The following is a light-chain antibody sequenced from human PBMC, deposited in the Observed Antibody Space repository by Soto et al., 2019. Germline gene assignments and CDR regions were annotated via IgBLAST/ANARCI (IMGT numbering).Light chain of an antibody. J-gene: IGLJ1*01. V-gene: IGLV2-23*01. Sequence: QSALTQPASVSGSPGQSITISCTGTSSDVGSYNLVSWYQQYPGKAPKLMLYEGSKRPLGVSNRFSGSTSGNTASLTISGLQAEDEAEYYCCSYAGSSTYVFGTGTKLT. CDR3: CSYAGSSTYV. CDR2: EGS. CDR1: SSDVGSYNL.